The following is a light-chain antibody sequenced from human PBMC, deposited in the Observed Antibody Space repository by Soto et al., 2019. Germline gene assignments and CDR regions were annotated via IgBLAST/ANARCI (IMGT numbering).Light chain of an antibody. CDR2: DAS. CDR1: QSISSW. J-gene: IGKJ3*01. V-gene: IGKV1-5*01. Sequence: DIQMTQSPSTLSASVGDRVTITCRASQSISSWLAWYQQKPGKAPRLLIYDASSLESGVPSRFRGSGSGTEFTLPISSLQPDDFATYYCRQYNSYSLFTFGAGTKGDIK. CDR3: RQYNSYSLFT.